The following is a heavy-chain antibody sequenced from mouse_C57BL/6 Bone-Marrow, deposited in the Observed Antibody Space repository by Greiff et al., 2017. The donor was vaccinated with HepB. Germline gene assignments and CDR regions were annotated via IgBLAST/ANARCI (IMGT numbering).Heavy chain of an antibody. D-gene: IGHD2-5*01. Sequence: QVQLQQSGPELVKPGASVKISCKASGYAFSSSWMNWVKQRPGKGLEWIGRIYPGDGDTNYNGKFKGKATLTADKSSSTAYMQLSSLTSADSAVYFCARFRAYYSNRYYAMDYWGQGTSVTVSS. J-gene: IGHJ4*01. V-gene: IGHV1-82*01. CDR3: ARFRAYYSNRYYAMDY. CDR2: IYPGDGDT. CDR1: GYAFSSSW.